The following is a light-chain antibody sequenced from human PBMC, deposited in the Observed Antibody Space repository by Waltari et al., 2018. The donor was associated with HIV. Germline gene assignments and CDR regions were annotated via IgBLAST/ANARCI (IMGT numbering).Light chain of an antibody. V-gene: IGLV1-47*01. CDR2: RDK. CDR1: TSNVGSNF. J-gene: IGLJ1*01. Sequence: QSVLTQPPSASGTPGQRVTVSCSGTTSNVGSNFVSWYQHLPGTAPKLLIYRDKRRPSGVPGRFSGSKSGASASLAISGLRSEDEGDYYCATWDGSLGGFYVFGAGTKVTVL. CDR3: ATWDGSLGGFYV.